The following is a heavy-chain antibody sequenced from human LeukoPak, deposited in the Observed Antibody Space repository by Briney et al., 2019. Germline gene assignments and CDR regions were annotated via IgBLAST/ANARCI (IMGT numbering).Heavy chain of an antibody. CDR3: ARDRGYSGSRKFDP. Sequence: ASVNVSCKASGYTFTVYYMRWVRQPPGQGREGMGWINPNSGGTNHAQNFQGRVTMTRDTSISTAYMELSRLGSDDTAVYYCARDRGYSGSRKFDPWGQGTLVTVSS. CDR2: INPNSGGT. J-gene: IGHJ5*02. V-gene: IGHV1-2*02. D-gene: IGHD1-26*01. CDR1: GYTFTVYY.